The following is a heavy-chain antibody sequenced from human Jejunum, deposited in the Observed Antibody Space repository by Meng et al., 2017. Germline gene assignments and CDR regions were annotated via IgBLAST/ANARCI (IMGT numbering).Heavy chain of an antibody. CDR3: TRFVAGSGRFSV. CDR1: GFTFSSHW. CDR2: IKEDGSET. Sequence: GGSLRLSCATSGFTFSSHWMSWVRQAPGKGLEWVANIKEDGSETYYVDSVRGRFTISRDNAKNSLNLQMDRLRVEDTAVYYCTRFVAGSGRFSVGGQGTTVTVSS. V-gene: IGHV3-7*01. D-gene: IGHD3-10*01. J-gene: IGHJ6*01.